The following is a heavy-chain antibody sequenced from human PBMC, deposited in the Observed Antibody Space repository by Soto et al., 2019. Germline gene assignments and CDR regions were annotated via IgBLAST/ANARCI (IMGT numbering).Heavy chain of an antibody. CDR1: GYTFTSCT. CDR2: INAANGDT. CDR3: ARDGGYDILTGYLGY. D-gene: IGHD3-9*01. Sequence: SVQVSCKASGYTFTSCTMHWVRQAPGQRLEWMGWINAANGDTVYSQKFQGRVTITRDTSASTAYMELRSLRSGDTAVYYCARDGGYDILTGYLGYWGKGTMVTVA. J-gene: IGHJ4*02. V-gene: IGHV1-3*01.